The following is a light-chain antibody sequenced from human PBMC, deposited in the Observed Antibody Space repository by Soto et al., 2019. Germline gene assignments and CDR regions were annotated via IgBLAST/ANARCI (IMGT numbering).Light chain of an antibody. CDR1: SSDVGAYNY. V-gene: IGLV2-14*03. J-gene: IGLJ1*01. CDR2: DVS. Sequence: QSVLTQPASVSGSPGQSITISCTGSSSDVGAYNYVSWYQQHPDKAPKLMIYDVSDRPSGVSNRFSASKSGNTASLTISGLQAEDEAEYCGGSFTTSSTVVFGTGTKLTVL. CDR3: GSFTTSSTVV.